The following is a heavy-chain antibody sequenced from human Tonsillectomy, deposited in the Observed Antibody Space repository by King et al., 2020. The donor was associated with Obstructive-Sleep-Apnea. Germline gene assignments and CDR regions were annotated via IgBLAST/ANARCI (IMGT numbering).Heavy chain of an antibody. Sequence: VQLQESGPGLVKPSQTLSLTCTVSGGSISSGDYYWSWIRQPPGKGREWIGYIYYSGSTYYNPSLKSRVTLSVDTSKNQFSLKLSSVTAADTAVYYCARFTFGGVIVISAFDIWGQGTMVTVSS. V-gene: IGHV4-30-4*01. D-gene: IGHD3-16*02. CDR3: ARFTFGGVIVISAFDI. J-gene: IGHJ3*02. CDR1: GGSISSGDYY. CDR2: IYYSGST.